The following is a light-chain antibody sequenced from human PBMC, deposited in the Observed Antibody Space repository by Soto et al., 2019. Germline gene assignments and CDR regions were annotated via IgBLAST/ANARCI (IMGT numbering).Light chain of an antibody. V-gene: IGLV1-44*01. CDR3: AAWDDSGNAYV. CDR2: SND. Sequence: QSVLTQPPSAFGTPGQRVTISCSASRSNIRTNNVTWYQQVPGTAPKLLIYSNDQRPSGVPDRFSGSKAGTSASLAISGLHFADEVAYYCAAWDDSGNAYVCGTETKGPV. CDR1: RSNIRTNN. J-gene: IGLJ1*01.